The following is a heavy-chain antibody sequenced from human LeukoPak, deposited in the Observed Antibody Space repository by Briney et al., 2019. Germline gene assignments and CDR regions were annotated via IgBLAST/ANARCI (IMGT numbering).Heavy chain of an antibody. CDR1: GGSFSGYY. Sequence: SETLSLTCAVYGGSFSGYYWSWIRQPPGKGLEWIGEINHSGSTNYNPSLKSRVTISVDTSKNQFSLKLSSVTAADTAVYYCARGPLADILTGYYSIDFDHWGQGTLVTVSS. CDR2: INHSGST. V-gene: IGHV4-34*01. D-gene: IGHD3-9*01. CDR3: ARGPLADILTGYYSIDFDH. J-gene: IGHJ4*02.